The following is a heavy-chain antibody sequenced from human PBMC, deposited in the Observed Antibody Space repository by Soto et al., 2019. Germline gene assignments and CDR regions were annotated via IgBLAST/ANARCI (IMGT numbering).Heavy chain of an antibody. V-gene: IGHV3-15*07. CDR1: GFTFSNAW. CDR3: TKRGYSYGPLRYYYGMDV. CDR2: IKSKTDGGTT. J-gene: IGHJ6*01. Sequence: GGSLRLSCAASGFTFSNAWMNWVRQAPGKGLEWVGRIKSKTDGGTTDYAAPVKGRFTISRDDSKNTLYLQMNSLKTEDTAVYYCTKRGYSYGPLRYYYGMDVWGQGTTVTLSS. D-gene: IGHD5-18*01.